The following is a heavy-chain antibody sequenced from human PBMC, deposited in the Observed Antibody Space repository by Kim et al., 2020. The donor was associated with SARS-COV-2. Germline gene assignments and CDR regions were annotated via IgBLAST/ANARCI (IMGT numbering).Heavy chain of an antibody. Sequence: GGSLRLSCAASGFTFSSYEMNWVRQAPGKGLEWVSYISSSGSTIYYADSVKGRFTIPRDNAKNSLYLQMNSLRAEDTAVYYCARDGAYDFWSRPDYWGQGTLVTVSS. J-gene: IGHJ4*02. CDR3: ARDGAYDFWSRPDY. CDR2: ISSSGSTI. CDR1: GFTFSSYE. V-gene: IGHV3-48*03. D-gene: IGHD3-3*01.